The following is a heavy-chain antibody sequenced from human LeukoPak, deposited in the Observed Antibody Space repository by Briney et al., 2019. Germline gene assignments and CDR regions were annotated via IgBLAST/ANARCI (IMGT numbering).Heavy chain of an antibody. V-gene: IGHV3-7*01. J-gene: IGHJ5*02. CDR2: LKQDGSEK. D-gene: IGHD3-22*01. CDR3: ARLHYIYYDRDNWFDP. CDR1: GFTFSSYW. Sequence: GGSLRLSCAASGFTFSSYWMSWVRQAPGKGLEWVANLKQDGSEKYYVDSVKGRFTISRDNAKNSLYLQMNSLRAEDTAVYYCARLHYIYYDRDNWFDPWGQGTLVTVSS.